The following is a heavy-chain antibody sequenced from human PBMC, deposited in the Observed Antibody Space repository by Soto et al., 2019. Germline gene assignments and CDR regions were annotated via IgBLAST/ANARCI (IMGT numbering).Heavy chain of an antibody. D-gene: IGHD2-2*01. J-gene: IGHJ6*01. V-gene: IGHV3-23*01. CDR2: ISGSGGTT. CDR1: GFTFANYA. Sequence: PGGSLRLSCAASGFTFANYAMTWVRQAPGKGLEWVSVISGSGGTTYYADSVKGRLTISRDNSKNTLYLQMNRLRAEDTAVYHCATSLVSVVPVVGTYFYDMDAWDQGAQGTVSS. CDR3: ATSLVSVVPVVGTYFYDMDA.